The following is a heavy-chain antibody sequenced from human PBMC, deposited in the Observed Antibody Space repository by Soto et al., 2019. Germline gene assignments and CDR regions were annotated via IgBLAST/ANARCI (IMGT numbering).Heavy chain of an antibody. CDR3: ATQEVGGTYVYTFDP. D-gene: IGHD1-26*01. V-gene: IGHV4-39*01. CDR2: IYYSGST. Sequence: SDTLSLTCTVSGGSITISSYYWGWIRQPPGKGLEWIGSIYYSGSTYYNPSLKSRVTISVDTSKNQFSLKLSSVTAADTAVYYCATQEVGGTYVYTFDPWGQGTLVTVSS. J-gene: IGHJ5*02. CDR1: GGSITISSYY.